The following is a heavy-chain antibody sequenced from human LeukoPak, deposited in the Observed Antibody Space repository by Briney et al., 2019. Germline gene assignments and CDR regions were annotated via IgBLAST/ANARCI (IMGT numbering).Heavy chain of an antibody. CDR2: IVVGSGNT. V-gene: IGHV1-58*02. CDR1: GFTFTRSA. Sequence: GASVKVSCKASGFTFTRSAMQWVRQARGRRLEWIGWIVVGSGNTNYAQKFQERVTITRDMSTSTAHMELSSLRSEDTAVYYCAALYNFGSGSYSPIDYWGQGTLVTVSS. CDR3: AALYNFGSGSYSPIDY. D-gene: IGHD3-10*01. J-gene: IGHJ4*02.